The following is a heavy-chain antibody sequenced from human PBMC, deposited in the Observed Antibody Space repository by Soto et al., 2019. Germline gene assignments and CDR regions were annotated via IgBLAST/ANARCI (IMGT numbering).Heavy chain of an antibody. CDR1: GFTFSDYA. CDR3: ASTLQYCTSTSCYHWGRFEY. V-gene: IGHV3-48*01. J-gene: IGHJ4*02. D-gene: IGHD2-2*01. Sequence: EVQLVESGGGLVQPGGSLRLSCAASGFTFSDYALNWVRQAPGEGLEWISYISSSSSTIYFADSLKGRFTISRDNAKKSLYLQMNRRRGEDTAVYYCASTLQYCTSTSCYHWGRFEYWGQGTRVTVSS. CDR2: ISSSSSTI.